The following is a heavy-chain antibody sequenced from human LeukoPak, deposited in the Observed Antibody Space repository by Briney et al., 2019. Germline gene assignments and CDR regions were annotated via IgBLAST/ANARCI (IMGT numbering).Heavy chain of an antibody. CDR1: GYSFTSYW. J-gene: IGHJ4*02. CDR3: AALHPLDY. V-gene: IGHV5-51*01. Sequence: GEPLKISPKASGYSFTSYWIGWVRQMPGKGLEWMGLIYPADSDIRYSPSFQGQVTISADRSIRTAYLQWNSLKASDTAMYYCAALHPLDYWGQGTLVTVSS. CDR2: IYPADSDI.